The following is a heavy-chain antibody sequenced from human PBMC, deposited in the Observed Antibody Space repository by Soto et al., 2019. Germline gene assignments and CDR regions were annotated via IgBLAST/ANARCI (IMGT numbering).Heavy chain of an antibody. V-gene: IGHV3-30-3*01. Sequence: GGSLRLSCAASGFTFSSYAVHWVRQAPGKGLEWVAVISYDGSNKYYADSVKGRFTISRDNSKNTLYLQMNSLRAEDTAVYYFARDVYSGYDLYGMDVWGQGTTVTVSS. CDR1: GFTFSSYA. CDR3: ARDVYSGYDLYGMDV. J-gene: IGHJ6*02. CDR2: ISYDGSNK. D-gene: IGHD5-12*01.